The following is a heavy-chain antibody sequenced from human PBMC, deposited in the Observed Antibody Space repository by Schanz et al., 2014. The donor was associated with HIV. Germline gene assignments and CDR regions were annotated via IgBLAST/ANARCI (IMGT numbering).Heavy chain of an antibody. J-gene: IGHJ4*02. CDR1: GFTVSSNY. Sequence: EVQLVESGGGLIQPGGSLRLTCVASGFTVSSNYMTWVRQAPGKGLEWVSVLYSGGRKYYADAVKGRFTISRDNSKNTLYLQMNSLRREDTAVYYCAKVGRIYSTTWIDYWGQGTLVTVSS. D-gene: IGHD2-2*01. CDR2: LYSGGRK. V-gene: IGHV3-53*01. CDR3: AKVGRIYSTTWIDY.